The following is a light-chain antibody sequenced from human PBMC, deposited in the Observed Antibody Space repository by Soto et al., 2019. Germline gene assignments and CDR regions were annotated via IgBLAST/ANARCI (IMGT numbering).Light chain of an antibody. Sequence: DIVMTQSPDSLAVSLGERATINCKSSQSVLYSSNNKNYLAWYQQKPGQSPKLILYWASTRESGVPDRFSGSGSGTDFTLIISSLQAEDVAVYYCQQFFGTPLTFGGGTKVEIK. CDR2: WAS. V-gene: IGKV4-1*01. CDR1: QSVLYSSNNKNY. CDR3: QQFFGTPLT. J-gene: IGKJ4*01.